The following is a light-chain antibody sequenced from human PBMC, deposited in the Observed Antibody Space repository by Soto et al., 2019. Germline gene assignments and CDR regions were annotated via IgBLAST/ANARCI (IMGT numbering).Light chain of an antibody. Sequence: ETVVTQSPATLSVSPWERSTLSCRASQNVSSDLAWYQQKPGQPPSLLIVDASTRATGVPARFSGSGSRTEFTLTISNLQSEDFAVYYCQQYNNWPRGSFGQGTKVDIK. J-gene: IGKJ1*01. CDR2: DAS. V-gene: IGKV3-15*01. CDR1: QNVSSD. CDR3: QQYNNWPRGS.